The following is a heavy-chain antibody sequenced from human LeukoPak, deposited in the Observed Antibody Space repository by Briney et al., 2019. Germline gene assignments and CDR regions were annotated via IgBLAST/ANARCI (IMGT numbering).Heavy chain of an antibody. CDR3: ARSRPRGRDAFDI. CDR2: IYYSGST. CDR1: GYSISSGYY. V-gene: IGHV4-61*01. Sequence: SETLSLTCSVSGYSISSGYYWSWIRQPPGKGLEWIGYIYYSGSTNYNPSLKSRVTISVDTSKNQFSLKLSSVTAADTAVYYCARSRPRGRDAFDIWGQGTMVTVSS. J-gene: IGHJ3*02.